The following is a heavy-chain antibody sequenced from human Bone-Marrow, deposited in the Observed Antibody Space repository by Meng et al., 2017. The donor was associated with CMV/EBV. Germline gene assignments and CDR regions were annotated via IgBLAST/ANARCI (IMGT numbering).Heavy chain of an antibody. CDR1: GFTFSSYA. CDR2: ISGSGGST. V-gene: IGHV3-23*01. Sequence: GESLKISCAASGFTFSSYAMSWVRQAPGKGLEWVSAISGSGGSTYYADSVKGRFTISRDNSKNTLYLQMNSLRAEDTAVYYCAKGPYGDYSPSDYWGQGTLVTVSS. D-gene: IGHD4-17*01. CDR3: AKGPYGDYSPSDY. J-gene: IGHJ4*02.